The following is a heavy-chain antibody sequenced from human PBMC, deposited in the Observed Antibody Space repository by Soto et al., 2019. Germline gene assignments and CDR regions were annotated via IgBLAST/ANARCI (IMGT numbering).Heavy chain of an antibody. CDR1: GYTLTELS. J-gene: IGHJ4*02. D-gene: IGHD4-17*01. Sequence: ASVKVSCKVSGYTLTELSMHWVQQAPGKGLEWMGGFDPEDGETIYAQKFQGRVTMTEDTSTDTAYMELSSLRSEDTAVYYCATDFGYGDYVLDYWGQGTLVTVSS. CDR3: ATDFGYGDYVLDY. CDR2: FDPEDGET. V-gene: IGHV1-24*01.